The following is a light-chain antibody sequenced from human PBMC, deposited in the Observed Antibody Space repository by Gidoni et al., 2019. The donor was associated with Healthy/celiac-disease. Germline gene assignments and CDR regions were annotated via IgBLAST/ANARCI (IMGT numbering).Light chain of an antibody. Sequence: DIQMTQSPSTLSASVGDRVTITCRASQSISSWLAWYQQKPGKAPKLLIYDASSLKSGVPSRFSSSGSGTEFTLTISSLQPDDVATYYCQQYNSYLWTFGQGTKVEIK. CDR3: QQYNSYLWT. CDR2: DAS. CDR1: QSISSW. J-gene: IGKJ1*01. V-gene: IGKV1-5*01.